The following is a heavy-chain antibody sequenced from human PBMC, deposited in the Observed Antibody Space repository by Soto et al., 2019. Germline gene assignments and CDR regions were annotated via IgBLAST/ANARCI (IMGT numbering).Heavy chain of an antibody. Sequence: QVQLQESGPGLVKPSETLSLTCTVSDGTISSYYWSWIRQPPGKGLEWIGYIYYSGSTNYNPFLKIRVTISVDMSKNQFSLKLSSVTAADTAVYYCARHETRHGDYDYWGQGTLVTVSS. J-gene: IGHJ4*02. D-gene: IGHD4-17*01. CDR3: ARHETRHGDYDY. CDR2: IYYSGST. CDR1: DGTISSYY. V-gene: IGHV4-59*08.